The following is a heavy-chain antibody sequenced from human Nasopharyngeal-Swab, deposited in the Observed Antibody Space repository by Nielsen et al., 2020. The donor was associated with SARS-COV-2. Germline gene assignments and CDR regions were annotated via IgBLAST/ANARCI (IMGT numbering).Heavy chain of an antibody. V-gene: IGHV4-34*01. Sequence: GSLRLSCAVYGGSFSGYYWSWIRQPPGKGLEWIGEINHSGSTNYNPSLKSRVTISVDTSKNQFSLKLSSVTAADTAVYYCARNWNLVDYWGQGTLVTVSS. CDR2: INHSGST. J-gene: IGHJ4*02. D-gene: IGHD1-7*01. CDR1: GGSFSGYY. CDR3: ARNWNLVDY.